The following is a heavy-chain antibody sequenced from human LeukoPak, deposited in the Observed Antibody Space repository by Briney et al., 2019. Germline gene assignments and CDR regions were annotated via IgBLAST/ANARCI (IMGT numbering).Heavy chain of an antibody. CDR1: GGSISIYY. D-gene: IGHD5-12*01. Sequence: SETLSLTCTVSGGSISIYYWSWIRQPPGKGLEWIGNIYYSGSTNYKPSLKGRVTISLNTSKDQFSLKLSSVTAADTAVYYCAREAHSRHGGYGHYFDYWGQGSLVTVSS. CDR3: AREAHSRHGGYGHYFDY. V-gene: IGHV4-59*01. J-gene: IGHJ4*02. CDR2: IYYSGST.